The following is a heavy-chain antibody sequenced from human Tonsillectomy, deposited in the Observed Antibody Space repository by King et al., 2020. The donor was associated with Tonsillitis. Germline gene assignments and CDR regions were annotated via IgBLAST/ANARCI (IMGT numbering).Heavy chain of an antibody. CDR1: GFTFSGSA. V-gene: IGHV3-73*02. J-gene: IGHJ4*02. D-gene: IGHD5-18*01. CDR3: TGTAMASLGQFDY. Sequence: VQLVESGGGLVQPGGSLKLSCAASGFTFSGSAMHWVRQASGKGLEWGGRIRSKANSYATAYAASVEGRFTISRVDSKNTAYLQMNSLKTEDTAVYYCTGTAMASLGQFDYWGQGTLVTVSS. CDR2: IRSKANSYAT.